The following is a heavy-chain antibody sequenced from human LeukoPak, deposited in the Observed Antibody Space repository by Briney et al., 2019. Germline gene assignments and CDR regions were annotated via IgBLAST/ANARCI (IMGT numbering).Heavy chain of an antibody. Sequence: SETLSLTCTVSGGSISSSSYYWGWIRQPPGKGLEWIGSIYHSGSTYYNPSLKSRVTISVDTSKNQFSLKLSSVTATDTAVYYCARDRHNYYDSSGYFDYWGQGTLVTVSS. CDR3: ARDRHNYYDSSGYFDY. CDR2: IYHSGST. CDR1: GGSISSSSYY. V-gene: IGHV4-39*07. J-gene: IGHJ4*02. D-gene: IGHD3-22*01.